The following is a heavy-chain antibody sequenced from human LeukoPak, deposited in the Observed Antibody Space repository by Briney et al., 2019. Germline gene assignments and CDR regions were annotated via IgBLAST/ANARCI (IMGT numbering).Heavy chain of an antibody. J-gene: IGHJ5*02. V-gene: IGHV4-59*01. CDR2: TYYSGST. D-gene: IGHD3-10*01. CDR3: ARETYYYGSGSLPINWFDP. CDR1: GGSISSYY. Sequence: SETLSLTCTVSGGSISSYYWSWIRQPPGKGLEWIGYTYYSGSTNYNPSLKSRVTISVDTSKNQFSLKLSSVTAADTAVYYCARETYYYGSGSLPINWFDPWGQGTLVTVSS.